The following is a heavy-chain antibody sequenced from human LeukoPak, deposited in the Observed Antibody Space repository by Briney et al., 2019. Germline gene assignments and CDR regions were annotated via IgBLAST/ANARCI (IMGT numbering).Heavy chain of an antibody. CDR1: GFNFSRYG. D-gene: IGHD5-12*01. CDR2: ISYDGSIQ. Sequence: PGGSLRLSCAASGFNFSRYGMHWVRQAPGKGLEWVVVISYDGSIQFYADSVKGRFTISRDNSKNTLYLQMNSLRAEDTAVYYCARGPSGYHNTGGQGTLVTVSS. V-gene: IGHV3-30*03. CDR3: ARGPSGYHNT. J-gene: IGHJ4*02.